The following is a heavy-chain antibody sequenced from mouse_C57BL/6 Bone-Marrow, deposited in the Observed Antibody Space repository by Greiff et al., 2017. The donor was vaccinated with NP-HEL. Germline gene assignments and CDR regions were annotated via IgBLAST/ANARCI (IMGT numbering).Heavy chain of an antibody. J-gene: IGHJ2*01. V-gene: IGHV1-5*01. Sequence: VQLQQSGTVLARPGASVKMSCKTSGYTFTSYWMHWVKQRPGQGLEWIGAIYPGNSDNSYNQKFKGKAKLTAVTSASTSSMELSSLTNDDSAVYYCTNLYYQGFDYWGQGTTLTVSS. CDR3: TNLYYQGFDY. D-gene: IGHD2-1*01. CDR2: IYPGNSDN. CDR1: GYTFTSYW.